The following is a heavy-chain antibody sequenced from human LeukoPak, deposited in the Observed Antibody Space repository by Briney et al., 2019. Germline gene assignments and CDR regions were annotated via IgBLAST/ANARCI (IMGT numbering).Heavy chain of an antibody. CDR2: FDPEDGET. J-gene: IGHJ4*02. Sequence: ASVKVSCKVSGYTLTELSVHWVRQAPGKGLEWMGGFDPEDGETIYAQKFQGRVTMTEDTSTDTAYMELSSLRSEDTAVYYCATHVVGASLIDYWGQGTLVTVSS. V-gene: IGHV1-24*01. D-gene: IGHD1-26*01. CDR1: GYTLTELS. CDR3: ATHVVGASLIDY.